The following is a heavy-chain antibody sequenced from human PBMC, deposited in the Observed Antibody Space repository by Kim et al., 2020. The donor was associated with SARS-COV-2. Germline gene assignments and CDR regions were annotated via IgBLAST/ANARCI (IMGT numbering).Heavy chain of an antibody. CDR3: ARQGKTGLWGAFDI. D-gene: IGHD1-26*01. V-gene: IGHV3-11*04. J-gene: IGHJ3*02. Sequence: SVKGRITTSRDNAKNSLYRQMNSVRAEDTAVYYCARQGKTGLWGAFDIWGQGTMVTVSS.